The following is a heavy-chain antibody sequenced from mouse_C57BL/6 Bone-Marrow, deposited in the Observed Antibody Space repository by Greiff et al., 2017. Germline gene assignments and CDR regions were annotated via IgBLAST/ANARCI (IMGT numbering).Heavy chain of an antibody. CDR2: IWTGGGT. Sequence: VQRVESGPGLVAPSQSLSITCTVSGFSLTSYAISWVRQPPGKGLEWLGVIWTGGGTNYTSALKSRLSISKDNATSQVFLKMNRRQTDDTARYYWSPRFLRRGFAYWGQGTLVTVSA. J-gene: IGHJ3*01. D-gene: IGHD1-1*01. V-gene: IGHV2-9-1*01. CDR1: GFSLTSYA. CDR3: SPRFLRRGFAY.